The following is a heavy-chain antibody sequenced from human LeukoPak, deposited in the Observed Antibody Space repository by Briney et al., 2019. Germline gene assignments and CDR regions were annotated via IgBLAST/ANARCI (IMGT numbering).Heavy chain of an antibody. J-gene: IGHJ6*03. Sequence: SETLSLTCTVSGGSISSYYWSWIRQPPGKGLEWIRYIYYSGSTNYNPSLKSRVTMSVDTSKNQFSLKLSSVTAADTAVYYCARGAPGPYYMDVWGKGTTVTVSS. V-gene: IGHV4-59*12. CDR3: ARGAPGPYYMDV. CDR2: IYYSGST. CDR1: GGSISSYY.